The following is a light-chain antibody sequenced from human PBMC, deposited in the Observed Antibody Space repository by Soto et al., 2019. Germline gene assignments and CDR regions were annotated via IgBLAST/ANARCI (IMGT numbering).Light chain of an antibody. Sequence: QSVPTQPPSASGTPGQRVTISCSGSISNIGGNTVNWYQQLPGTAPKLLMYTNNQRPSGVPDRFSGSKSGTSASLAISGLQSEDEADYYCAAWDDSLNGVVFGGGTKLTVL. CDR2: TNN. J-gene: IGLJ2*01. V-gene: IGLV1-44*01. CDR1: ISNIGGNT. CDR3: AAWDDSLNGVV.